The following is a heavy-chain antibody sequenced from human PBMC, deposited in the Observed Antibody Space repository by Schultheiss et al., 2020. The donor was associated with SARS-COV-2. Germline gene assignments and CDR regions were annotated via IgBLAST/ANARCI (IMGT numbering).Heavy chain of an antibody. D-gene: IGHD5-12*01. CDR2: IYPGDSDT. V-gene: IGHV5-51*01. Sequence: GESLKISCHGSGYSFALYWIGWVRQMPGKGLEWMGIIYPGDSDTRYSPSFQGQVTISADKSISTAYLQWSSLKASDTAMYYCARLYQVATIDYWGQGTLVTVSS. J-gene: IGHJ4*02. CDR1: GYSFALYW. CDR3: ARLYQVATIDY.